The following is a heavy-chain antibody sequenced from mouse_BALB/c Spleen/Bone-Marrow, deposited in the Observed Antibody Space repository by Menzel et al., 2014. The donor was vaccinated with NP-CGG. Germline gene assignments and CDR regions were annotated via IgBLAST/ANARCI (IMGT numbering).Heavy chain of an antibody. D-gene: IGHD2-14*01. V-gene: IGHV1-9*01. CDR2: ILPGSGST. Sequence: VQLQQSGAELMKPGASVKISCKATGYTFSSYWIEWVKQRPGHGLEWIGEILPGSGSTNYNEKFKGKAAFTADTSSNTAYMQLSSLTSEDSAVYYCARRGYDGAYRGQGTLVTVPA. CDR3: ARRGYDGAY. CDR1: GYTFSSYW. J-gene: IGHJ3*01.